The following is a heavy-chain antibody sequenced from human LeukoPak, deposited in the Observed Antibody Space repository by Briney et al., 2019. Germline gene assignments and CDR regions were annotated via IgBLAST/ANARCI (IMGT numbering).Heavy chain of an antibody. J-gene: IGHJ4*02. CDR3: ARVIAVAGTGLDY. CDR2: ISHYNDNT. D-gene: IGHD6-19*01. Sequence: ASVKVSSKASGYTFTSYGISWVRQAPGQGVECMGWISHYNDNTNYTQKLQSRDTLTTDTFTSTVYMELRSARSQGTALCICARVIAVAGTGLDYWGQGTLVTVSS. CDR1: GYTFTSYG. V-gene: IGHV1-18*01.